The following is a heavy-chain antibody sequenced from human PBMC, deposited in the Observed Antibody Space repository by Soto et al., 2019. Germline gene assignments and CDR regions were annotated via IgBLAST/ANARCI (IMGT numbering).Heavy chain of an antibody. CDR1: GGSFSGYY. CDR2: INHSGST. J-gene: IGHJ6*02. CDR3: AAERGVVDDYYGMDV. V-gene: IGHV4-34*01. Sequence: NPSETLSITCAVCGGSFSGYYWSGIRQPPGKGLEWMGEINHSGSTNYNPSLKSRVTISVDTSKNQFSLKLSSVTAADTAVYYCAAERGVVDDYYGMDVWCQGTTVTGSS. D-gene: IGHD2-15*01.